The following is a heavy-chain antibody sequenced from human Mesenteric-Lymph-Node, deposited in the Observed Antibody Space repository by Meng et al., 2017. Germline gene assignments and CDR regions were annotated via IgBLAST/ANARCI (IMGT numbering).Heavy chain of an antibody. Sequence: QVRLVQSGAAVKKPGASMKVSCNASRYTFTNYGISCVRQAPGQGLEWMGWISAYNGNTNYAQKLQGRVTMTTDTSMSTAYMELRSLRSDDTAVYYCARVSDDYDRTGYYNFDYGGQGTLVTVSS. CDR3: ARVSDDYDRTGYYNFDY. CDR2: ISAYNGNT. V-gene: IGHV1-18*01. J-gene: IGHJ4*02. D-gene: IGHD3-22*01. CDR1: RYTFTNYG.